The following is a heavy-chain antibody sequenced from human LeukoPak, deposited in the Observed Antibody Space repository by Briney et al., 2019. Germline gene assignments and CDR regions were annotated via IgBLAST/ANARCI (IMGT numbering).Heavy chain of an antibody. CDR3: ARDQREYAFDF. D-gene: IGHD5-24*01. CDR2: IYSGGST. CDR1: GFTVSSNY. J-gene: IGHJ3*01. V-gene: IGHV3-53*01. Sequence: PGGSLRLSCAASGFTVSSNYMSWVRQAPGKGLEWVSVIYSGGSTYYADSVKGRFTISRDNSKNTLYLQMNSLRAEDTAVYYCARDQREYAFDFWGQGTMVTVSS.